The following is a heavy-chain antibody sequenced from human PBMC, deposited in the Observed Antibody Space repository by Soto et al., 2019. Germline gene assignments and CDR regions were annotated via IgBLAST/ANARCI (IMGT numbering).Heavy chain of an antibody. CDR2: ISWNSGSI. CDR1: GFTFDDYA. CDR3: AKGAIVATIFFGVDSDTTPDYFDY. V-gene: IGHV3-9*01. Sequence: GGSLRLSCAASGFTFDDYAMHWVRQAPGKGLEWVSGISWNSGSIGYADSVKGRFTISRDNAKNSLYLQMNSLRAEDTALYYCAKGAIVATIFFGVDSDTTPDYFDYWGQGTLVTVSS. J-gene: IGHJ4*02. D-gene: IGHD5-12*01.